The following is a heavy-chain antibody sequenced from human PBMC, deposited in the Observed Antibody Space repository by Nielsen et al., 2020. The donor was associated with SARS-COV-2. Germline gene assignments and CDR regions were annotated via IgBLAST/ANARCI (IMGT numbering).Heavy chain of an antibody. CDR3: ARVNSGSYSGAFDI. V-gene: IGHV3-20*04. CDR1: GFTFDDYG. Sequence: GGSLRLPCAASGFTFDDYGMSWVRQAPGKGLEWVSGINWNGGSTGYADSVKGRFTISRDNAKNSLYLQMNSLRAEDTAVYYCARVNSGSYSGAFDIWGQGTMVTVSS. CDR2: INWNGGST. J-gene: IGHJ3*02. D-gene: IGHD1-26*01.